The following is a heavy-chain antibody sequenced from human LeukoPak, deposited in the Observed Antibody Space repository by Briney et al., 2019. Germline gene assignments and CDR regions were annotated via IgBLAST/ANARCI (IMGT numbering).Heavy chain of an antibody. CDR1: GYTFTSYG. J-gene: IGHJ4*02. Sequence: ASVKVSCKAYGYTFTSYGISWVRQAPGQGLEWMGWISAYNGNTNYAQKLQGRVTMTTDTSTSTAYMELRSLRSDDTAVYYCCVDTAMVLFDYWGQGTLVTVSS. CDR2: ISAYNGNT. D-gene: IGHD5-18*01. V-gene: IGHV1-18*01. CDR3: CVDTAMVLFDY.